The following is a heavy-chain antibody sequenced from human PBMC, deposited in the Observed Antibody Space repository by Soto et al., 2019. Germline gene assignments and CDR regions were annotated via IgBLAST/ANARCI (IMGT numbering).Heavy chain of an antibody. Sequence: GESLKISCTGFGYTFTTFWISWVRQMPGRGLEWMGRIDPRDSYTKYSPSFEGHVTISADKSTRTAYLQWGSLKASDTAMYYCARQIYDSDSGPNFQYYFDSWGQGTLVTVSS. V-gene: IGHV5-10-1*01. J-gene: IGHJ4*02. CDR3: ARQIYDSDSGPNFQYYFDS. CDR1: GYTFTTFW. D-gene: IGHD3-22*01. CDR2: IDPRDSYT.